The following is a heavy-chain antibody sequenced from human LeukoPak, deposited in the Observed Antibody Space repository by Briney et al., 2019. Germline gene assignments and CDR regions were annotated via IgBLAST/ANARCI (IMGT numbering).Heavy chain of an antibody. CDR2: ISAYNGNT. Sequence: GASVKVSCKASGYTFTSYGISWVLQAPGQGLEWMGWISAYNGNTNYAQKLQGRVTMTTDTSTSTAYMELRSLRSDDTAVYYCARGYRLTGTTPSNWFDPWGQGTLVTVSS. D-gene: IGHD1-7*01. V-gene: IGHV1-18*01. CDR3: ARGYRLTGTTPSNWFDP. J-gene: IGHJ5*02. CDR1: GYTFTSYG.